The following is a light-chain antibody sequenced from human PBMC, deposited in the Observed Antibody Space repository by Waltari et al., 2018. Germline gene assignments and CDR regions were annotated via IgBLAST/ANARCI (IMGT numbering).Light chain of an antibody. CDR1: SSDVGGYNY. CDR3: SSYGGSNNLV. V-gene: IGLV2-8*01. Sequence: QSALTQPPSASGSPGQSVTISCTGTSSDVGGYNYVSWYQHHPGKAPKVMIYEVKKRPSGVPGRFSGSKSRNTASLTVSGVQAEDEADYYCSSYGGSNNLVFGGGTKLTVL. J-gene: IGLJ3*02. CDR2: EVK.